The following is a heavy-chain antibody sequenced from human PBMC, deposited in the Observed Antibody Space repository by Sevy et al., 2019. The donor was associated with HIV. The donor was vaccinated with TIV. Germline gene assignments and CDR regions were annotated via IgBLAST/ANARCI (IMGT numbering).Heavy chain of an antibody. Sequence: ASVKVSCKASGYTFTGYYMHWVRQAPGQGLEWMGWINPNSGGTNYAQKFQGRVTMTRDTSISTAYMELSRRRSDDTAVYYCARVFSPKLGYCSSTSCYRWFDPWGQRTLVTVSS. CDR3: ARVFSPKLGYCSSTSCYRWFDP. D-gene: IGHD2-2*02. CDR1: GYTFTGYY. V-gene: IGHV1-2*02. J-gene: IGHJ5*02. CDR2: INPNSGGT.